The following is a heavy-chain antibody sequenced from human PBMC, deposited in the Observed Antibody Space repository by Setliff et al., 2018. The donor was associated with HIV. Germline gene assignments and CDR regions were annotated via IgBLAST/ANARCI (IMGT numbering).Heavy chain of an antibody. D-gene: IGHD5-18*01. CDR2: IIPILAIA. CDR1: GGTFSSYA. CDR3: ARTTLVDTAMVNYYYYMDV. Sequence: GASVKVSCKASGGTFSSYAISWVRQAPGQGLEWMGGIIPILAIANYAQKFQGRVTITADESTSTAYMELSSLRSEDTAVYYCARTTLVDTAMVNYYYYMDVWGKGATVTVSS. V-gene: IGHV1-69*10. J-gene: IGHJ6*03.